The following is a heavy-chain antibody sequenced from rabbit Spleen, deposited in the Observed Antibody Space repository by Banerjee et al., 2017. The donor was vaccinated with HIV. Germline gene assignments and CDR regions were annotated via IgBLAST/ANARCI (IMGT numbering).Heavy chain of an antibody. Sequence: QSLEESGGGLVKPGASLTLTCKASGFSFNSGYDMCWVRQAPGKGLEWVACAYAGSSDSTYSATWAKGRFTLSKTSSTTVTLQMTSLTAADTATYFCARDSSTSFSSYGMDLWGPGTLVTVS. V-gene: IGHV1S40*01. CDR1: GFSFNSGYD. CDR2: AYAGSSDST. CDR3: ARDSSTSFSSYGMDL. J-gene: IGHJ6*01. D-gene: IGHD1-1*01.